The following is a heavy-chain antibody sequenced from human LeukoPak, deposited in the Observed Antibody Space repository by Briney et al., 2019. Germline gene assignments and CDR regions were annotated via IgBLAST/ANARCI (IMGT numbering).Heavy chain of an antibody. CDR3: ARDPYNGAYSEGYYYYYMDV. CDR1: GYIFSSYG. D-gene: IGHD1-1*01. CDR2: IRNDGSDK. Sequence: GGSLRLSCAASGYIFSSYGMHWVRQAPGKGLDWVALIRNDGSDKYYADSVKGRFTISRDNAKNSLYLQMNSLRVEDTAIYYCARDPYNGAYSEGYYYYYMDVWGKGTTVTVSS. V-gene: IGHV3-30*02. J-gene: IGHJ6*03.